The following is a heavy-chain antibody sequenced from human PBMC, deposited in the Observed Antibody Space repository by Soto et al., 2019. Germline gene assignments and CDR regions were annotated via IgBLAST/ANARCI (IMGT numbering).Heavy chain of an antibody. V-gene: IGHV3-30-3*01. CDR3: ARDRGYSGYGTFDI. D-gene: IGHD5-12*01. Sequence: QVQLVESGGGVVQPGRPLRLSCAASGFTFSSYAMHWVRQAPGKGLEWVAVISYDGSNKYYADSVKGRFTISRDNSKNTLYLQMNSLRAEDTAVYYCARDRGYSGYGTFDIWGQGTMVTVSS. CDR2: ISYDGSNK. J-gene: IGHJ3*02. CDR1: GFTFSSYA.